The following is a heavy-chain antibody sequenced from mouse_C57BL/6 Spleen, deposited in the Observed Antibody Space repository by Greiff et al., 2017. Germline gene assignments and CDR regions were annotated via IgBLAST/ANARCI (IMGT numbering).Heavy chain of an antibody. CDR1: GYSFTGYF. CDR3: ARSVTTVVEGYFDY. D-gene: IGHD1-1*01. V-gene: IGHV1-20*01. CDR2: INPYNGDT. J-gene: IGHJ2*01. Sequence: EVQLKESGPELVKPGDSVKISCKASGYSFTGYFMNWVMQSHGKSLEWIGRINPYNGDTFYNQKFKGKATLTVDKSSSTAHMELRSLTSEDSAVYYCARSVTTVVEGYFDYWGQGTTLTVSS.